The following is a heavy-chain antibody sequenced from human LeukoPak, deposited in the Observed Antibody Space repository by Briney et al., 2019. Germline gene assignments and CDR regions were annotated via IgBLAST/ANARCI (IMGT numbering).Heavy chain of an antibody. CDR2: IFYSGSS. V-gene: IGHV4-39*01. D-gene: IGHD3-22*01. CDR1: GGSISSSSHY. J-gene: IGHJ3*02. CDR3: ARLSRLYYDSSGFHPDAFDI. Sequence: ETLSLTCTVSGGSISSSSHYWGRIRQPPGKGLEWIGSIFYSGSSFYYPSLKSRVTISVDTSKNQFSLRLSSVTAADTAVYYCARLSRLYYDSSGFHPDAFDIWGEGTLGLVSS.